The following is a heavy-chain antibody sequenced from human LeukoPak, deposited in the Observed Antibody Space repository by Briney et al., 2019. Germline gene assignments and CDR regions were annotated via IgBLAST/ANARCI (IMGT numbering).Heavy chain of an antibody. Sequence: KPGGSLRLSCAASGFTFSSYGMHWVRQPPGKGLEWVSSISSSSSYIYYADSVKGRFTISRDNAKNSLYLQMNSLRAEDTAVYYCARDMGTAMVTDAFDIWGQGTMVTVSS. CDR2: ISSSSSYI. D-gene: IGHD5-18*01. CDR1: GFTFSSYG. V-gene: IGHV3-21*01. CDR3: ARDMGTAMVTDAFDI. J-gene: IGHJ3*02.